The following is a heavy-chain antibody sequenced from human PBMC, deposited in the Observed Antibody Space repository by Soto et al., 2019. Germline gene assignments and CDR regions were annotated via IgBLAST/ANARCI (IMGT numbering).Heavy chain of an antibody. CDR3: ARTLSEHITIFGVIIPGPFDY. V-gene: IGHV3-33*01. CDR1: GFTFSSYG. D-gene: IGHD3-3*01. Sequence: PGGSLSLSCAASGFTFSSYGMHWVRQAPGKGLEWVAVIWYDGSNKYYADSVKGRFTISRDNSKNTLYLQMNSLRAEDTAVYYCARTLSEHITIFGVIIPGPFDYWAQGTLVTVSS. CDR2: IWYDGSNK. J-gene: IGHJ4*01.